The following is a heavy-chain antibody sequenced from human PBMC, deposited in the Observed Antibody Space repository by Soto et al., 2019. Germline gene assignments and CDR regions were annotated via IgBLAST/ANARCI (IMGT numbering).Heavy chain of an antibody. CDR1: GYTFTSYD. J-gene: IGHJ4*02. CDR3: ARAVAVAADFDY. D-gene: IGHD6-19*01. CDR2: MSPSSGET. V-gene: IGHV1-8*01. Sequence: ASVKVSCKASGYTFTSYDVNWVRQAPGQGLEWMGWMSPSSGETHSAQQFQGRVTMTRDTSKSTAYMELGSLKFDDTAVYFCARAVAVAADFDYWGQGTLVTVSS.